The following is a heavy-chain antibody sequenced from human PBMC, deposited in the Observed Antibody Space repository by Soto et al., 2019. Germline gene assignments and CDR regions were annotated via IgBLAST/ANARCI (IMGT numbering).Heavy chain of an antibody. Sequence: SVKVSCKASGGTFSTYTISWVRQAPGQGLEWMGRIAPIINIPDYSQKFQGRVTITADKSTTTAYMELSSLRSEDTAVYYCARAMCFGGSCYLEVWGQGALVTVSS. CDR3: ARAMCFGGSCYLEV. J-gene: IGHJ4*02. D-gene: IGHD2-15*01. CDR1: GGTFSTYT. CDR2: IAPIINIP. V-gene: IGHV1-69*02.